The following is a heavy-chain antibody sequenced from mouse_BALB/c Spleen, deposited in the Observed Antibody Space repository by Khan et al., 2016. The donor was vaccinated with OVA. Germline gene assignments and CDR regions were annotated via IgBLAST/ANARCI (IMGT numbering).Heavy chain of an antibody. D-gene: IGHD2-10*02. CDR3: ARREYGNYGFAY. J-gene: IGHJ3*01. CDR2: IYPGDNNT. Sequence: VQLQESGPELVKPGALVKISCKASGYTFTSYDINWMKQRPGQGLEWIGWIYPGDNNTKYNEKFKGKATLTADKSSSTAYMQLSGLTSENSAVFLCARREYGNYGFAYWGQGTLVTVSA. V-gene: IGHV1S56*01. CDR1: GYTFTSYD.